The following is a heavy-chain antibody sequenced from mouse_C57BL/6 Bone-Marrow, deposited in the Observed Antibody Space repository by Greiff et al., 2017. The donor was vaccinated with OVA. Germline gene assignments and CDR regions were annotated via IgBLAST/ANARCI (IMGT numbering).Heavy chain of an antibody. CDR1: GFTFSDYG. D-gene: IGHD4-1*01. CDR2: ISSGSSTI. V-gene: IGHV5-17*01. CDR3: ARGGLGRPFAY. Sequence: EVKLVESGGGLVKPGGSLKLSCAASGFTFSDYGMHWVRQAPEKGLEWVAYISSGSSTIYYADTVKGRFTISRDNAKNTLFLQRTSLRSEDTAMYYCARGGLGRPFAYWGQGTLVTVSA. J-gene: IGHJ3*01.